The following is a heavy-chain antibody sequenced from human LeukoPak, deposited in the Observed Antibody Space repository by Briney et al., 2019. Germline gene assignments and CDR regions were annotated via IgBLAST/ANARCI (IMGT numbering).Heavy chain of an antibody. J-gene: IGHJ4*02. Sequence: GGSLRLSCAASGFTFSSYSMNWVRQAPGKGLVWVSRMNSDGSTTTYADSVKGRFTISRDNARTTLYLQMNSLRAEDTAVYYCARAFEGGFDYWGQGTLVTVSS. CDR1: GFTFSSYS. D-gene: IGHD3-16*01. CDR2: MNSDGSTT. V-gene: IGHV3-74*01. CDR3: ARAFEGGFDY.